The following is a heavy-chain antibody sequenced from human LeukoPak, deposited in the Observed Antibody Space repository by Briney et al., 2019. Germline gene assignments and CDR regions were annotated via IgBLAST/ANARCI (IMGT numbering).Heavy chain of an antibody. Sequence: PGGSLRLSCAASGFTFSSYSMNWVRQAPGKGLEWVSSISSSSSYIYYADSVKGRFTISRDNAKNSLYLQMNSLRAEDTAVYYCARGRSFGELLSFPYYYYGMDVWGQGTTVTVSS. D-gene: IGHD3-10*01. CDR1: GFTFSSYS. J-gene: IGHJ6*02. CDR3: ARGRSFGELLSFPYYYYGMDV. CDR2: ISSSSSYI. V-gene: IGHV3-21*01.